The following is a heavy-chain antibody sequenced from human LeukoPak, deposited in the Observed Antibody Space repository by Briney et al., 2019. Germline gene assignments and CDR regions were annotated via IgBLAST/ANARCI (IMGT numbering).Heavy chain of an antibody. CDR1: GGSFSGYY. J-gene: IGHJ5*02. V-gene: IGHV4-34*01. D-gene: IGHD6-13*01. Sequence: SETLSLTCAVYGGSFSGYYWSWIRQPPGKGLEWIGEINHSGSTNYNPSLKSRVTISVDTSKNQFSLKLSSVTAADTAVYYCAKNPAAAGISTGFDPWGQGTLVTVSS. CDR3: AKNPAAAGISTGFDP. CDR2: INHSGST.